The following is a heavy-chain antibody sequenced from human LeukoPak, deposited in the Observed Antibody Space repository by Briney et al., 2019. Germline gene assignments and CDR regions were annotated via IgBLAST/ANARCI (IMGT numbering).Heavy chain of an antibody. CDR1: GFTFSSYG. CDR2: IRYDGSNK. V-gene: IGHV3-30*02. D-gene: IGHD2-2*01. Sequence: GGSLRLSCAASGFTFSSYGMHWVRQAPGKGLEWVAFIRYDGSNKYYADSVKGRFTISRDNSKNTLYLRMNSLRAEDTAVYYCAKDSTYQLLHTYYYYMDVWGKGTTVTISS. CDR3: AKDSTYQLLHTYYYYMDV. J-gene: IGHJ6*03.